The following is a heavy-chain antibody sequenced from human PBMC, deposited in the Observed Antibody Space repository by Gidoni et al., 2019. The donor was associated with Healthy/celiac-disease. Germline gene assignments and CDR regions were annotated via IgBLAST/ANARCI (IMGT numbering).Heavy chain of an antibody. Sequence: QVQLQESGPGLVKPSETLSLTCTVSGGSISSYYWSWIRQPPGKGLEWIGYIYYSGSTNYNPSLKSRVTISVDTSKNQFSLKLSSVTAADTAVYYCARADVEMATLVWGQGTLVTVSS. CDR2: IYYSGST. CDR1: GGSISSYY. D-gene: IGHD2-15*01. V-gene: IGHV4-59*01. J-gene: IGHJ4*02. CDR3: ARADVEMATLV.